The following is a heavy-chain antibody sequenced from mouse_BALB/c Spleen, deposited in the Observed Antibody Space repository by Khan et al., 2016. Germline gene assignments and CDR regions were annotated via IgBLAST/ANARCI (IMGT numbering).Heavy chain of an antibody. Sequence: EVQLLETGGGLVQPGGSRGLSCEGTGFTFSGFWMSWVRQTPGKTLEWIGDINSDGSAINYAPSIKDRFTIFRDTDKSTLYLQMSNVRSEDTATYFCMRYDGYYWYFDVWGAGTTVTVSS. J-gene: IGHJ1*01. CDR1: GFTFSGFW. D-gene: IGHD2-3*01. V-gene: IGHV11-2*02. CDR2: INSDGSAI. CDR3: MRYDGYYWYFDV.